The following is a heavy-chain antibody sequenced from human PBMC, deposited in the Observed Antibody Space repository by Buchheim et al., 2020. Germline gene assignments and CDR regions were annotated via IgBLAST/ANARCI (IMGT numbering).Heavy chain of an antibody. CDR2: ISYDGSNK. CDR1: GFTLSSFG. J-gene: IGHJ4*02. Sequence: QVQLVESGGGVVQPGRSLRLSCAASGFTLSSFGMHWVRQAPGQGLEWLAVISYDGSNKDYADSVKGRFTISRDNSKNKLYLQMNSLRAEDTAVYYCAKDLQYWGQGTL. CDR3: AKDLQY. V-gene: IGHV3-30*18.